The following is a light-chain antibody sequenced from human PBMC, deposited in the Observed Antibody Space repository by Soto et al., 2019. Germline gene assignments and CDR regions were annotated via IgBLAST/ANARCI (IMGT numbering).Light chain of an antibody. J-gene: IGKJ3*01. V-gene: IGKV3-20*01. CDR1: KSVGSNY. CDR3: QHYTTSSFT. Sequence: EIVLTQSPGTLSLSPGERATLYCRASKSVGSNYLAWYQQKPGQAPRVLIYAASSRATGIPDRFSGSGSGADFRTTTSILKPEDFAVYYCQHYTTSSFTIGPGTKVDIK. CDR2: AAS.